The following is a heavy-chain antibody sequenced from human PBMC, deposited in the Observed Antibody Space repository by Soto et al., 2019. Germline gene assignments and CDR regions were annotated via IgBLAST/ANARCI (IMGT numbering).Heavy chain of an antibody. Sequence: QVQLVESGGGVVQPGRSLRLSCAASGFTFSSYGMHWVRQAPGKGLEWVAVIWYDGSNKYYADSVKGRFTISRDNSKNTLYLQMNSLRAEDTAVYYCAGLFGDTAMVSDAFDIWGQGTMVTVSS. D-gene: IGHD5-18*01. CDR1: GFTFSSYG. J-gene: IGHJ3*02. CDR2: IWYDGSNK. V-gene: IGHV3-33*01. CDR3: AGLFGDTAMVSDAFDI.